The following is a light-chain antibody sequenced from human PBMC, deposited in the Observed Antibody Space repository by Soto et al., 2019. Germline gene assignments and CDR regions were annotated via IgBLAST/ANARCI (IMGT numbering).Light chain of an antibody. V-gene: IGKV3-20*01. CDR3: QQYISSPPGFT. CDR1: QSVSSTY. CDR2: GAS. Sequence: EIVLTQSPGTLSLFPGERATLSCRASQSVSSTYFAWYRQKPGLPPSLLIYGASNRATGVPDRFSGSGSGPDFTLTISRLEPEDFAVYYCQQYISSPPGFTFGPGTTVEIK. J-gene: IGKJ3*01.